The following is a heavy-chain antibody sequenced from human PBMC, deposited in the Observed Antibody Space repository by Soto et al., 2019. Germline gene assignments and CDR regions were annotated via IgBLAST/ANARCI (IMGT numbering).Heavy chain of an antibody. CDR1: GFTFSSYA. Sequence: GGSLRLSCAASGFTFSSYAMHWVRQAPGKGLEWVAVISYDGSNKYYADSVKGRFTISRDNSKNTLYLQMNSLRAEDTAVYYCAGRLGHRSPPDWFAPSGQRTLVPVSS. J-gene: IGHJ5*02. CDR3: AGRLGHRSPPDWFAP. V-gene: IGHV3-30-3*01. D-gene: IGHD1-26*01. CDR2: ISYDGSNK.